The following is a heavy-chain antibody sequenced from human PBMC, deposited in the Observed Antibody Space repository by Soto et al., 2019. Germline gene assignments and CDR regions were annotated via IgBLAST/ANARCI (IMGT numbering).Heavy chain of an antibody. D-gene: IGHD6-25*01. J-gene: IGHJ4*02. CDR3: ARIGGYHGPLDY. CDR2: TYHRGST. V-gene: IGHV4-59*01. Sequence: SETLSLTCSVSGVSISSYCWSWIRQAPGRGLEWIGYTYHRGSTNYSPSLRSRVAISLDTSENQFSLKVNSVTAADTAVYYCARIGGYHGPLDYWGQGTPVTVS. CDR1: GVSISSYC.